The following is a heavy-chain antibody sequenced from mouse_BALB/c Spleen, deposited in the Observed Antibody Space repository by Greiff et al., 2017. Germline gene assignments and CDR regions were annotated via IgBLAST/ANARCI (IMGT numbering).Heavy chain of an antibody. CDR3: ARQVVARYFDV. Sequence: EVMLVESGGGLVKPGGSLKLSCAASGFTFSSYAMSWVRQTPEKRLEWVATISSGGSYTYYPDSVKGRFTISRDNAKNTLYLQMSSLRSEDTAMYYCARQVVARYFDVWGAGTTVTVSS. V-gene: IGHV5-9-3*01. D-gene: IGHD1-1*01. CDR2: ISSGGSYT. J-gene: IGHJ1*01. CDR1: GFTFSSYA.